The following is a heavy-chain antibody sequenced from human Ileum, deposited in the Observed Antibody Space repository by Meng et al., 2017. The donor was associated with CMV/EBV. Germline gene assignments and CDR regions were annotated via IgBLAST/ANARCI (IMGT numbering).Heavy chain of an antibody. CDR2: IWHTGAT. D-gene: IGHD5-18*01. CDR3: ARGSGYTYGYDY. CDR1: GGSISGGSYS. Sequence: VSGGSISGGSYSWTWVRQPPEKDLEWLGYIWHTGATYYNPSLKSRVTISVDRSKNQFSLNLNSVTAADTAVYYCARGSGYTYGYDYWGQGTLVTVSS. V-gene: IGHV4-30-2*01. J-gene: IGHJ4*02.